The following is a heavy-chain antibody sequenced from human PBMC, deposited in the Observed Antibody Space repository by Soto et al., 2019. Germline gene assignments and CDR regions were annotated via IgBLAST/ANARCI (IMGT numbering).Heavy chain of an antibody. CDR1: GGTFSSYA. D-gene: IGHD3-22*01. V-gene: IGHV1-69*01. Sequence: QVQLVQSGAEVKKPGSSVKVSCKASGGTFSSYAISWVRQAPGQGLEWMGGNIPIFGTANYAQKFQGRVTITADESTSTAYMELSSLRSEDTAVYYCARGAHYYDSSGYYPYYFDSWGQGTLVTVSS. CDR2: NIPIFGTA. J-gene: IGHJ4*02. CDR3: ARGAHYYDSSGYYPYYFDS.